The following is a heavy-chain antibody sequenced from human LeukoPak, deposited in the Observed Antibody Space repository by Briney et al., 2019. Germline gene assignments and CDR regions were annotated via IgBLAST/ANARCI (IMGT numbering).Heavy chain of an antibody. CDR2: IKEDGSEG. CDR3: ARDWRANVTTEFDY. J-gene: IGHJ4*02. CDR1: GFTFSSYW. V-gene: IGHV3-7*01. D-gene: IGHD4-11*01. Sequence: PGGSLRFFCAASGFTFSSYWMSWVRQAPGKGLEWVANIKEDGSEGYYVDSVKGRFTISRDNAKNSLYLQMNSLTAEDTAVYYCARDWRANVTTEFDYWGQGTLVTVSS.